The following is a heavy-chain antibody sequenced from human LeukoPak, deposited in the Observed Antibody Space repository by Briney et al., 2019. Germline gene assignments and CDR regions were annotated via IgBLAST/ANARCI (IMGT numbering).Heavy chain of an antibody. D-gene: IGHD3-3*01. Sequence: ASVKVSCKASGYTFTSYYMHWVRQAPGQGLEWMGIINPSGGSTSYAQKFQGRVTMTTDTSTSTAYMELRSLRSDDTAVYYCARDFGPRLYDFWSGYYFDYWGQGTLVTVSS. CDR3: ARDFGPRLYDFWSGYYFDY. J-gene: IGHJ4*02. V-gene: IGHV1-46*01. CDR2: INPSGGST. CDR1: GYTFTSYY.